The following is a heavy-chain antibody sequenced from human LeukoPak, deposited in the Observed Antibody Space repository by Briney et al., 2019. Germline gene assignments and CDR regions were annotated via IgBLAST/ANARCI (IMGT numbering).Heavy chain of an antibody. CDR3: ARTPPKGDIDY. Sequence: ASVKVSCKAPGYTFTNYDINWVRQATGQGLEWLGWMSASSGNTGYAQKFQGRVSMTRATSISTAYLELSSLTFEDTAVYYCARTPPKGDIDYWGQGTLVTVSS. J-gene: IGHJ4*02. D-gene: IGHD2-21*02. V-gene: IGHV1-8*01. CDR1: GYTFTNYD. CDR2: MSASSGNT.